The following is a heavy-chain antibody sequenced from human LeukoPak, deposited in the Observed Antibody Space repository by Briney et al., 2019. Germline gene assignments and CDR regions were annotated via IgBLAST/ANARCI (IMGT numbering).Heavy chain of an antibody. CDR1: GYTFTSYY. Sequence: GASVKVSCKASGYTFTSYYMHWVRQAPGQGLEWMGIINPSGGSTSYAQKFQGRVTMTRDMSTSTVYMELSSLRSEDTAVYYCARPRSPVGFVDTAMAWDYWGQGTLVTVSS. CDR3: ARPRSPVGFVDTAMAWDY. D-gene: IGHD5-18*01. V-gene: IGHV1-46*01. CDR2: INPSGGST. J-gene: IGHJ4*02.